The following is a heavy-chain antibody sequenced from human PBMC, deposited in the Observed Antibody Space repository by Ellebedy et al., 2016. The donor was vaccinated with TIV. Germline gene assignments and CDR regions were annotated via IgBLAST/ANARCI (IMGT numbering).Heavy chain of an antibody. Sequence: GGSLRLSCAASGFAFSDYAMTWVRQAPGKGLEWVSAISGSGGSTYHADSVKGRFTISRDNSKNTLYVQMNSLRVEDTAVYYCVRDFGRGSGSYYIDYWGQGTLVTVSS. CDR2: ISGSGGST. CDR3: VRDFGRGSGSYYIDY. J-gene: IGHJ4*02. V-gene: IGHV3-23*01. CDR1: GFAFSDYA. D-gene: IGHD1-26*01.